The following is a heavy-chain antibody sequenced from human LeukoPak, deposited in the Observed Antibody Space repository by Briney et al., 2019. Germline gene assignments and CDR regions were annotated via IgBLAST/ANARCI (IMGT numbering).Heavy chain of an antibody. CDR1: GFAFSSYA. CDR3: ANDYRSGSFHDF. D-gene: IGHD3-10*01. J-gene: IGHJ4*02. CDR2: ITTAGGST. Sequence: GGSLRLSCAASGFAFSSYAMSWVRQAPGEGLEWVSGITTAGGSTFYADSVKGRFTISRDNSKSTLYLQMNTLRAEDTAVYYCANDYRSGSFHDFWGQGTLVTVSS. V-gene: IGHV3-23*01.